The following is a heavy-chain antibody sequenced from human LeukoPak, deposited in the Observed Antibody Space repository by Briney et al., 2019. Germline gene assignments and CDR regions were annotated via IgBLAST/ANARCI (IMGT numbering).Heavy chain of an antibody. Sequence: ASVKVSCKASGYTFTNYGISWVRQAPGQGLEWMGWINPNSGGTNYAQKFQGRVTMTRDTSISAAYMELSRLRSDDTAVFYCATSSGWKSNIDYWGQGTLVTVSS. CDR3: ATSSGWKSNIDY. V-gene: IGHV1-2*02. CDR2: INPNSGGT. CDR1: GYTFTNYG. D-gene: IGHD6-19*01. J-gene: IGHJ4*02.